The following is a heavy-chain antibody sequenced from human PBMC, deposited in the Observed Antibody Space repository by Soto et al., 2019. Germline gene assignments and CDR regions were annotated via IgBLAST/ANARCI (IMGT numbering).Heavy chain of an antibody. J-gene: IGHJ4*02. D-gene: IGHD7-27*01. CDR3: TRGPSGDKVDY. CDR1: GGSISDTYYS. Sequence: QVQLQESGPGLVKPSQTLSLTCTVSGGSISDTYYSWSWIRQSPDKVLGWIGHIYNGGSTYNNPSLNGRVIISVDTSKNPFSLKLNSVSAADTAVYYCTRGPSGDKVDYWGQGTLFTVSS. CDR2: IYNGGST. V-gene: IGHV4-30-4*01.